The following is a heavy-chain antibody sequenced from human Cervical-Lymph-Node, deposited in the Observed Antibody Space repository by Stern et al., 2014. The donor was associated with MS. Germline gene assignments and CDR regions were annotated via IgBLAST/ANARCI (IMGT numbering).Heavy chain of an antibody. D-gene: IGHD3-10*01. CDR3: ARGRGTYYYGSGSYVDY. CDR2: ISRSSSYI. J-gene: IGHJ4*02. V-gene: IGHV3-21*01. Sequence: EVQLVESGGGLVKPGGSLRLSCAASGFTFRSYSMNWVRQAPGKGLAWVSSISRSSSYIYYADSVKGRFTITRDNAKNSLYLQMNSLRAEDTAVYYCARGRGTYYYGSGSYVDYWGQGTLVTVSS. CDR1: GFTFRSYS.